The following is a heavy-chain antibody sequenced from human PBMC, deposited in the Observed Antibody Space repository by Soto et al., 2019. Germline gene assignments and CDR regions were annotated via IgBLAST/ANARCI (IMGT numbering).Heavy chain of an antibody. CDR1: GGSFSGYY. CDR2: INHSGST. CDR3: ARATGGASSWYYYYYGMDV. Sequence: PSETLSLTCAVYGGSFSGYYWSWIRQPPGKGLEWIGEINHSGSTNYNPSLKSRVTISVDTSKNQFSLKLSSVTAADTAVYYCARATGGASSWYYYYYGMDVWGQGTTVTVSS. V-gene: IGHV4-34*01. D-gene: IGHD6-13*01. J-gene: IGHJ6*02.